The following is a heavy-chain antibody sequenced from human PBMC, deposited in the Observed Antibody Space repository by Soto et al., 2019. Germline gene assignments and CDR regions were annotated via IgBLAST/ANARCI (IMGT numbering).Heavy chain of an antibody. CDR2: TYYRSRWYN. D-gene: IGHD3-10*01. Sequence: PSQTLSLTCVISGDSASSNSAAWNWIRQSPSRGLEWLGRTYYRSRWYNDYAVSVKSRITVNTDTSKNQFSLHLNSVTPEDTAVYYCSRAHGMLRRVRRWFDPCGQGPLLT. CDR1: GDSASSNSAA. J-gene: IGHJ5*02. CDR3: SRAHGMLRRVRRWFDP. V-gene: IGHV6-1*01.